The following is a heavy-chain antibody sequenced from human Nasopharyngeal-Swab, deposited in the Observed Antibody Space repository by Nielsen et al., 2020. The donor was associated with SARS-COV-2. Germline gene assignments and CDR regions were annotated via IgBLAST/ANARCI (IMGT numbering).Heavy chain of an antibody. CDR3: ARCIAAAGPYYYYMDV. CDR2: IYYSGST. V-gene: IGHV4-61*05. CDR1: GGSISSSSYY. D-gene: IGHD6-13*01. J-gene: IGHJ6*03. Sequence: SETLSLTCTVSGGSISSSSYYWGWIRQPPGKGLEWIGYIYYSGSTNYNPSLKSRVTISVDTSKNQFSLKLSSVTAADTAVYYCARCIAAAGPYYYYMDVWGKGTTVTVSS.